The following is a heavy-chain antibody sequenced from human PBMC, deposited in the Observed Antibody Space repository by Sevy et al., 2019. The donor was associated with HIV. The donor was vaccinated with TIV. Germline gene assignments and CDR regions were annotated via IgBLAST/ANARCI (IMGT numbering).Heavy chain of an antibody. CDR1: GGSISSGGYY. D-gene: IGHD3-10*01. Sequence: SETLSLTCTVSGGSISSGGYYWSWIRQHPGKGLEWIGYIYYSGSTYYNPSLKSRVTISVDTSKNQFSLKLSSVTAADTAVYDCARDDYGSGSVNFDYWGQGTLVTVSS. CDR2: IYYSGST. CDR3: ARDDYGSGSVNFDY. J-gene: IGHJ4*02. V-gene: IGHV4-31*03.